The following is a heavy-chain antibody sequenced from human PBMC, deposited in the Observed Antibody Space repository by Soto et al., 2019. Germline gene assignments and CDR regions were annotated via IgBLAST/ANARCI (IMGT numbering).Heavy chain of an antibody. V-gene: IGHV5-51*01. CDR3: ARHIYYYDSSSSSPPRPLPYGMDV. CDR1: GYSFTSYW. CDR2: IYPGYSDT. J-gene: IGHJ6*02. Sequence: GESLKISCKGFGYSFTSYWIGWVRQMPGKGLEWMGIIYPGYSDTRYSPSFQGQVTISADKSISTAYLQWSSLKASDTAMYYCARHIYYYDSSSSSPPRPLPYGMDVWGQGTTVTVSS. D-gene: IGHD3-22*01.